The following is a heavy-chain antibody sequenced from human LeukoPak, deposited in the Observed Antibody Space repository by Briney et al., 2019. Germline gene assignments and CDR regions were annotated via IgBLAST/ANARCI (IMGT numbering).Heavy chain of an antibody. Sequence: PSETLSLTYTVSGGSISSSSYYWGWIRQPPGKGLEWIGSIYYSGSTYYDPSLKSRVTISVDTSKNQFSLKLSSVTAADTAVYYCAAVVTATTNWFDPWGQGTLVTVSS. CDR1: GGSISSSSYY. J-gene: IGHJ5*02. CDR3: AAVVTATTNWFDP. CDR2: IYYSGST. D-gene: IGHD2-21*02. V-gene: IGHV4-39*01.